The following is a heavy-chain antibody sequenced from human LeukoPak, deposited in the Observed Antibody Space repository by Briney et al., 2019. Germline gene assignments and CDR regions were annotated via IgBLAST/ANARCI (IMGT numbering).Heavy chain of an antibody. Sequence: SETLSLTCTVSGGSISSSSYYWGWIRQPPGKGLEWIGSINYSGSTYYNPSLKSRVTISVDTSKNQFSLKLSSVTAADTAVYYCASGSVGATQNWGQGTLVTVSS. CDR2: INYSGST. J-gene: IGHJ4*02. CDR3: ASGSVGATQN. D-gene: IGHD1-26*01. CDR1: GGSISSSSYY. V-gene: IGHV4-39*01.